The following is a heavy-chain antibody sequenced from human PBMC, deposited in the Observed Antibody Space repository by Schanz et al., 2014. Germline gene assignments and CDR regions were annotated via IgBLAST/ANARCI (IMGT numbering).Heavy chain of an antibody. CDR2: VSRSTPDI. CDR1: GFTFSSHW. V-gene: IGHV3-48*04. J-gene: IGHJ4*02. CDR3: AASSGWHPSTDY. Sequence: EVQLVQSGGGLVQPGGSLRLSCAASGFTFSSHWMHWVRQDPGKGLEWVSYVSRSTPDIYYADSMKGRFTISRDNAKSSLYLQMNSLRVEDTAVYYCAASSGWHPSTDYWGQGTLVTGSS. D-gene: IGHD6-19*01.